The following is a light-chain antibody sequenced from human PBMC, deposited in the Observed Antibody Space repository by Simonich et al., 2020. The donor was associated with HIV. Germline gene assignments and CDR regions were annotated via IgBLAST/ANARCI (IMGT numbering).Light chain of an antibody. CDR2: AAS. J-gene: IGKJ2*01. Sequence: DIQMTQSPSSLSASVGDRVTITCRASQSISRYLNWYQQKPGKAPKLLIYAASTLQSGVPSRFSGSGSGTDFTLTISILLPEDFATYYCQQSFSTPRYTFGQGTKVEIK. V-gene: IGKV1-39*01. CDR3: QQSFSTPRYT. CDR1: QSISRY.